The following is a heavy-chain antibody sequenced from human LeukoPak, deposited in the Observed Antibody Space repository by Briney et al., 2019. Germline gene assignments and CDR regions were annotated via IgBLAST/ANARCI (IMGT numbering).Heavy chain of an antibody. CDR1: GFTFSSYS. CDR3: ARDSRGDYFDY. Sequence: GGSLRLSCAASGFTFSSYSMNWVRQAPGKGLEWVSYISSSSSTIYYADSVKGRFTISRDNAKNSLYLQMNSLRAEDTAVYYCARDSRGDYFDYWGQGTLVTVCS. CDR2: ISSSSSTI. V-gene: IGHV3-48*01. D-gene: IGHD3-10*01. J-gene: IGHJ4*02.